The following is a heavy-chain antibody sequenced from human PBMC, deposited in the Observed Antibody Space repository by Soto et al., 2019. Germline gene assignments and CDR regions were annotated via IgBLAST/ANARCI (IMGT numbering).Heavy chain of an antibody. CDR1: GGTFNNHL. Sequence: EASVKVSCKASGGTFNNHLISWVRQAPGQGLEWVGTIIPLFGTLNYAQRLQGRVTLSADRSTSTAYMELSSLRSDDTAVYYCASGSLYGSGSYPVDYWGQGTLVTVSS. V-gene: IGHV1-69*06. J-gene: IGHJ4*01. CDR2: IIPLFGTL. CDR3: ASGSLYGSGSYPVDY. D-gene: IGHD3-10*01.